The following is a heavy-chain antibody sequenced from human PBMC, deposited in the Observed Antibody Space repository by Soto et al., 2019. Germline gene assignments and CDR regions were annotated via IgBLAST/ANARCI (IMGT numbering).Heavy chain of an antibody. CDR3: AKDGRPYPHYDILPGYYGPGWFDP. CDR2: ISGSGGST. D-gene: IGHD3-9*01. Sequence: GGSLRLSCAASGFTFSSYAMSWVRQAPGKGLEWVSAISGSGGSTYYADSVKGRFTISRDNSKNTLYLQMNSLRAEDPAVYYCAKDGRPYPHYDILPGYYGPGWFDPWGQGTLVTVSS. J-gene: IGHJ5*02. V-gene: IGHV3-23*01. CDR1: GFTFSSYA.